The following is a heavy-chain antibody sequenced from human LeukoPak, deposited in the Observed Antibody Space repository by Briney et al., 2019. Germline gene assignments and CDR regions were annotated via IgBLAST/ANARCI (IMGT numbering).Heavy chain of an antibody. J-gene: IGHJ3*02. Sequence: ASVKVSCKASGYIFTTYAMNWVRQAPGQGLEWMGWINTNTGNPTYAQGFTGRFVFSLDTSVSTAFLQIISLKAEDTAVYYCARDPRTFDIWGQGTMVTVSS. V-gene: IGHV7-4-1*02. CDR2: INTNTGNP. CDR3: ARDPRTFDI. CDR1: GYIFTTYA.